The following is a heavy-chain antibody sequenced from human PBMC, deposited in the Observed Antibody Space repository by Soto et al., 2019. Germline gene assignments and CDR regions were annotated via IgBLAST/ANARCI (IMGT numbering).Heavy chain of an antibody. CDR2: ISSTGSAK. V-gene: IGHV3-48*02. CDR3: ARDSPSCTSTSCLFDR. Sequence: PGGSLRLSCAASGFTFSSFAVNWARQAPGKGLEWLAFISSTGSAKYYADSVKGRFTVSRDNVKNLVFLQMNSLRDEDTAVYFCARDSPSCTSTSCLFDRWGQGTLVTVSS. CDR1: GFTFSSFA. J-gene: IGHJ4*02. D-gene: IGHD2-2*01.